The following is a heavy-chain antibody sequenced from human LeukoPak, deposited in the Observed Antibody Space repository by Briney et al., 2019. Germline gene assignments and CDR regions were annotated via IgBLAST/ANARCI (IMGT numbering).Heavy chain of an antibody. Sequence: PSETLSLTCAVSGYSTSSGYYWGWIRQPPGKGLEWIGSIYHSGSTYYNPSLKSRVTISVDTSKNQFSLKLSSVTAADTAVYYCARHVKLPIYVRGAFDIWGQGTMVTVSS. D-gene: IGHD3-16*01. V-gene: IGHV4-38-2*01. CDR2: IYHSGST. J-gene: IGHJ3*02. CDR1: GYSTSSGYY. CDR3: ARHVKLPIYVRGAFDI.